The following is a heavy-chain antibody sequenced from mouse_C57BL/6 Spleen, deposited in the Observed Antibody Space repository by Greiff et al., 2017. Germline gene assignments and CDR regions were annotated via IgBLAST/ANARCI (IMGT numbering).Heavy chain of an antibody. J-gene: IGHJ3*01. CDR3: AREAFYDYDGNWFAY. CDR2: ISYDGSN. Sequence: VQLQQSGPGLVKPSQSLSLTCSVTGYSITSGYYWNWIRQFPGNKLEWMGYISYDGSNNYNPSLKNRISITRDTSKNQFFLKLNSVTTEDTATYYCAREAFYDYDGNWFAYWGQGTLVTVSA. D-gene: IGHD2-4*01. V-gene: IGHV3-6*01. CDR1: GYSITSGYY.